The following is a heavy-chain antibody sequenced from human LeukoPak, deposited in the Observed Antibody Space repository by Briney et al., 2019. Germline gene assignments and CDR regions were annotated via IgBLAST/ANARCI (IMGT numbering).Heavy chain of an antibody. J-gene: IGHJ4*01. Sequence: ASVKVSCKASGYTFTAYYVHWVRQAPGHGLEWMGWINPNSGGSNYSQSFQGRVTMTRDTSISTAYMELSRLRSDDTALYYCARDLVWMGTAAAGTGFDYWGQGTLVTVSS. CDR1: GYTFTAYY. CDR2: INPNSGGS. D-gene: IGHD6-13*01. CDR3: ARDLVWMGTAAAGTGFDY. V-gene: IGHV1-2*02.